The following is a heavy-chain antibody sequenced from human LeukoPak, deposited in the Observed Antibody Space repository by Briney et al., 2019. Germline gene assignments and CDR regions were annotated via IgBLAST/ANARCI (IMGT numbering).Heavy chain of an antibody. V-gene: IGHV3-23*01. J-gene: IGHJ4*02. CDR2: ISGSGGST. D-gene: IGHD5-18*01. Sequence: GGSLRLSCAASGFTFSSYAMSWVRQAPGKGLEWVSAISGSGGSTYYADSVKGRFTISRDNSKNTLYLQMNSLRAEDTAVYYCAKESSNVDTAMVSYYFDYWGQGTLVTVSS. CDR3: AKESSNVDTAMVSYYFDY. CDR1: GFTFSSYA.